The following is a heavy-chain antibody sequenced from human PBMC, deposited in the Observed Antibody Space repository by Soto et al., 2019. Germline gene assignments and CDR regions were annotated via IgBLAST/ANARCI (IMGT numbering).Heavy chain of an antibody. Sequence: EVQLVESGGALVQPGGSLRLSCAASGFTFSSYCMHWVRQVPGEGLVWVSRIKTDGSSTSYADSVKGRFTISRDNAKNTMYLQMNSLGAEDAAVYYCARVGVGHYEFDYWGQGTLVTVSS. CDR1: GFTFSSYC. V-gene: IGHV3-74*01. CDR2: IKTDGSST. D-gene: IGHD3-16*01. CDR3: ARVGVGHYEFDY. J-gene: IGHJ4*02.